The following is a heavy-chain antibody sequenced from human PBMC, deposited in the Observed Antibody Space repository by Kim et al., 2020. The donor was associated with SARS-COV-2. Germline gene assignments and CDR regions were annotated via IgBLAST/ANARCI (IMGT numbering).Heavy chain of an antibody. D-gene: IGHD2-2*01. Sequence: ASVKVSCKSSAYTFTNYAMNWVRQAPGQGLEWMGWINTNTGNPTYAQGFTGRFVFSLDTSVSTAYLQISSLKAEDTAVYYCVRSRHTEYVLFDPWGQGTLVNVSS. J-gene: IGHJ5*02. V-gene: IGHV7-4-1*02. CDR2: INTNTGNP. CDR3: VRSRHTEYVLFDP. CDR1: AYTFTNYA.